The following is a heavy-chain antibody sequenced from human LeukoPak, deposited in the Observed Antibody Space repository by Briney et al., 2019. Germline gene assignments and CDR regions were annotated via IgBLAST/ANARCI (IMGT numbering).Heavy chain of an antibody. CDR2: INHSGST. V-gene: IGHV4-34*01. Sequence: SETLSLTCAVYGGSFSGYYWSWIRQPPGKGLEWIGEINHSGSTNYNPSLKSRVTISVDTSKNQFSLKLSSVTAADTAVYYCASTGIAAAGHNWFGPWGQGTLVTVSS. CDR3: ASTGIAAAGHNWFGP. CDR1: GGSFSGYY. D-gene: IGHD6-13*01. J-gene: IGHJ5*02.